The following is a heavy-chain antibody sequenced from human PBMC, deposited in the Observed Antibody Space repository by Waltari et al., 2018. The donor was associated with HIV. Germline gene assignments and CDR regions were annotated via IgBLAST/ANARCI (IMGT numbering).Heavy chain of an antibody. V-gene: IGHV1-8*01. Sequence: QVQLVQSGAEVKKPGASVKVSCKASGYSFTSYDINWVRQATGQGLEWMGGMTPSSGNTGPAQKFQGRVTMSRNTSVSTVYMELSTLTSDDTAIYFCARGGSTHTHFAYWGQGTLVTVSS. CDR1: GYSFTSYD. CDR3: ARGGSTHTHFAY. J-gene: IGHJ4*02. D-gene: IGHD1-26*01. CDR2: MTPSSGNT.